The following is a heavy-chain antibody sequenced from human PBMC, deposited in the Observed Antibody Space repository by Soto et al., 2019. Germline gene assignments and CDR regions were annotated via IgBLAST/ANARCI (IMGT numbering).Heavy chain of an antibody. CDR1: GYTFTGYA. J-gene: IGHJ4*02. D-gene: IGHD6-19*01. Sequence: QVQLVQSGAEEKKPGASVKVSCKASGYTFTGYAMHWVRQAPGQRLEWMGWINAGNGNTKYSQKFQGRVTITRDTSASTADMELSSLRSEDTAVYYCARAVAVAADFDYWGQGNLVTVSS. V-gene: IGHV1-3*05. CDR3: ARAVAVAADFDY. CDR2: INAGNGNT.